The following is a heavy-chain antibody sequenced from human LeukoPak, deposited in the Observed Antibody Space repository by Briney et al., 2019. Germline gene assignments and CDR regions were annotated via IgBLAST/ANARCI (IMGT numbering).Heavy chain of an antibody. D-gene: IGHD4-17*01. CDR1: GYTFTSYA. Sequence: RASVKVSCKASGYTFTSYAMHWVRQAPGQRLEWMGWINAGNGNTKYSQKFQGRVTITRDTSASTAYMELSSLRSEDTAVYYCARDYGDGWFDYWGQGTLVTVSS. CDR2: INAGNGNT. CDR3: ARDYGDGWFDY. J-gene: IGHJ4*02. V-gene: IGHV1-3*01.